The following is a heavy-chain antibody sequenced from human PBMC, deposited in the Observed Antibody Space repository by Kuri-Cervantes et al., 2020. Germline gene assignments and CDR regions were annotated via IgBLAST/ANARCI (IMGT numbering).Heavy chain of an antibody. CDR3: AKDTTDSSITMIVVVIAYFDY. CDR2: ISSSSSTI. J-gene: IGHJ4*02. D-gene: IGHD3-22*01. V-gene: IGHV3-48*02. Sequence: GESLKISCAASGFTFSSYSMNWVRQAPGKGLEWVSYISSSSSTIYYADSVKGRFTISRDNAKNSLYLQMNSLRDEDTAVYYCAKDTTDSSITMIVVVIAYFDYWGQGTLVTVSS. CDR1: GFTFSSYS.